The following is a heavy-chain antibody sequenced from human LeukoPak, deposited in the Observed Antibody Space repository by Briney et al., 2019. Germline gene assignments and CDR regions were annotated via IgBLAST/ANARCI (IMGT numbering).Heavy chain of an antibody. J-gene: IGHJ4*02. CDR3: ARISSYYYDSSGYLDY. CDR2: IKQDGSEK. CDR1: GFTFSSYW. V-gene: IGHV3-7*01. Sequence: GGSLRLSCAASGFTFSSYWMSWVRQAPGKGLEWVANIKQDGSEKYYVDSVKGRFTISRDNAKNSLYLQMNSLRAEDTAVYYCARISSYYYDSSGYLDYWGQGTLVTVSS. D-gene: IGHD3-22*01.